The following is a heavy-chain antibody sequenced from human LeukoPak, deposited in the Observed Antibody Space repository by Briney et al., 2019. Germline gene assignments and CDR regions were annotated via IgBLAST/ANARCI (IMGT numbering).Heavy chain of an antibody. J-gene: IGHJ4*02. CDR3: PRDRPGDSSGYGFDY. Sequence: GGSLRLSCVASGFTFSSHEMNWVRPGPAKGLERVSYVSSSGSNIYYADSVKGRFTISRDDAKSSLYLQMNSLRAEDTGVYYCPRDRPGDSSGYGFDYWGQGTLVTVSS. CDR1: GFTFSSHE. V-gene: IGHV3-48*03. CDR2: VSSSGSNI. D-gene: IGHD3-22*01.